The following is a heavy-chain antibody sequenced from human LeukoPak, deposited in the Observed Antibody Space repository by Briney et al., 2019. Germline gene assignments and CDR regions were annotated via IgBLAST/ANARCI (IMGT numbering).Heavy chain of an antibody. CDR1: GFTFSDHY. D-gene: IGHD1-1*01. V-gene: IGHV3-11*04. CDR3: AKEPSGVRSPHVDY. CDR2: ISNSGSLK. J-gene: IGHJ4*02. Sequence: KPGGSLRLSCAASGFTFSDHYMSWFRQAPGKGLEWVSYISNSGSLKYYADSVKGRFTISRDNSKNTLYLQMNSLRAEDTAVYYWAKEPSGVRSPHVDYWGQGTLVTVSS.